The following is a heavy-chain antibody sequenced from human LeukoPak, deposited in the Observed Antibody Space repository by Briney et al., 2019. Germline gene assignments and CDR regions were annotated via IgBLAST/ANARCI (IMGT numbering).Heavy chain of an antibody. D-gene: IGHD6-6*01. CDR1: GGSVSSADYY. CDR3: ARKYPDHWFDP. V-gene: IGHV4-30-4*08. Sequence: PSETLSLTCTVSGGSVSSADYYWSWIRQPPGKGLEWIGYIFYLGSTYYNLSLKSRVTMSVDTSKNQFSLILRSVTAADTAVYYCARKYPDHWFDPWGQGTLVTVSS. J-gene: IGHJ5*02. CDR2: IFYLGST.